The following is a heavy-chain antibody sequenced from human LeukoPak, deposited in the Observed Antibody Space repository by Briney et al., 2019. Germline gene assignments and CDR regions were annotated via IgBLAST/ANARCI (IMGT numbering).Heavy chain of an antibody. D-gene: IGHD3-10*01. J-gene: IGHJ4*02. CDR1: GYTFTGYY. CDR3: ARDPTYGSGSHDY. V-gene: IGHV1-2*02. Sequence: GASVKVSCKASGYTFTGYYMHWVRQAPGQGLEWMGWINPNSGGTNYAQKFQGRVTMTRDTSISTAYMELSRLRSDDTAVYCCARDPTYGSGSHDYWGQGTLVTVSS. CDR2: INPNSGGT.